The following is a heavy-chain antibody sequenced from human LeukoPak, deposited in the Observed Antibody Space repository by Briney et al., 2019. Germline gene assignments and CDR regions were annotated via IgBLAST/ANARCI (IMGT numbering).Heavy chain of an antibody. J-gene: IGHJ4*02. CDR2: IIPIFGTA. Sequence: SVKVSCKASGGTFSSYAISWVRQAPGQGLEWMGGIIPIFGTANYAQKFQGRVTITTDESTSTAYMGLSSLRSEDTAVYYCARVGYCSGGSCYGLYDYWGQGTLVTVSS. CDR3: ARVGYCSGGSCYGLYDY. CDR1: GGTFSSYA. D-gene: IGHD2-15*01. V-gene: IGHV1-69*05.